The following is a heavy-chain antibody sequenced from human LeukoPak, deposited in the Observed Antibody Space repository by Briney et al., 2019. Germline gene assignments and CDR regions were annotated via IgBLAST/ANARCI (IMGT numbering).Heavy chain of an antibody. CDR1: GFTFSIYA. D-gene: IGHD2-2*01. J-gene: IGHJ4*02. V-gene: IGHV3-23*01. Sequence: GGSLRLSCAASGFTFSIYAMSWVRQAPGKGLEWVSTITDSGGATYHADSVKGRFAISRDNSKNTLYLQMNSLRAEDTAVYYCAQRAQLPKRHFDYWGQGTLVTVSS. CDR3: AQRAQLPKRHFDY. CDR2: ITDSGGAT.